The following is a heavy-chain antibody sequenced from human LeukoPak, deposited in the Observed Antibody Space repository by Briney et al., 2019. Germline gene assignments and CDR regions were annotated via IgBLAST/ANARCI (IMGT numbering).Heavy chain of an antibody. J-gene: IGHJ4*02. V-gene: IGHV4-61*08. Sequence: SETLSLTCSVSGGSISSGDYYWSWIRQAPGKGLEWIGYIYYSGSTNYNPSLKSRVTISVDTSKNQFSLKLSSVTAADTAVYFCASNIRFFDWPSFDYGGQGTLVTVSS. CDR3: ASNIRFFDWPSFDY. CDR1: GGSISSGDYY. D-gene: IGHD3-9*01. CDR2: IYYSGST.